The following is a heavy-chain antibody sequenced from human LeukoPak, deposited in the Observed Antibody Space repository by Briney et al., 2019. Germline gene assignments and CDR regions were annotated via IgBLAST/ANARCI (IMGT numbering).Heavy chain of an antibody. CDR2: IDGPTDRT. V-gene: IGHV3-23*01. Sequence: RGSLRLSCVVSGFRIEDFGMHWVRQAPGKGLEWVSTIDGPTDRTHYADSVMGRFTISRDNSKNTLYLQVNSLRAEDTAVYFCTTWVGAHFDFWGQGTLVTVSS. D-gene: IGHD1-26*01. CDR1: GFRIEDFG. CDR3: TTWVGAHFDF. J-gene: IGHJ4*02.